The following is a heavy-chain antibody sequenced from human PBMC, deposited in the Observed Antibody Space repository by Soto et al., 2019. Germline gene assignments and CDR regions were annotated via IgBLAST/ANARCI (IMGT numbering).Heavy chain of an antibody. V-gene: IGHV3-23*01. CDR2: ISGSGGST. CDR1: GFTFSSYA. J-gene: IGHJ5*02. CDR3: TKDWYDIPWKGLFDP. D-gene: IGHD3-9*01. Sequence: PGGSLRLSCAASGFTFSSYAMSWVRQAPGKGLEWVSAISGSGGSTYYADSVKGRITISRDNSKNTLYLQMNSLRAEDTAVYYCTKDWYDIPWKGLFDPWGQGTLVTVSS.